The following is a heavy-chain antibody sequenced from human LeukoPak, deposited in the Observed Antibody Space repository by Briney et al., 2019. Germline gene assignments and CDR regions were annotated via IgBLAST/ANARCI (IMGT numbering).Heavy chain of an antibody. J-gene: IGHJ2*01. CDR1: GFTFSRYA. CDR3: ARARYLYL. Sequence: GGSLRLFRSASGFTFSRYAIHWVRQAPGKGLEWVANIKEDGGEKYYVDSVTGRFTISRDNAKNSLYLQMDSLRADDTAVYYCARARYLYLWGR. CDR2: IKEDGGEK. V-gene: IGHV3-7*03.